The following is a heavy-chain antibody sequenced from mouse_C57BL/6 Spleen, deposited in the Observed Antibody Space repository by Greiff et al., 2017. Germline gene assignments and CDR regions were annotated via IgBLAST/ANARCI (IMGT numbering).Heavy chain of an antibody. CDR1: GYTFTSYW. Sequence: QVQLQQPGAELVMPGASVKLSCKASGYTFTSYWMHWVKQRPGQGLEWIGEIDPSDSYTTYNQKFKGKSTLTVDKSSSTAYMQLSSLTSEDSAVYYCARRYDYAMDYWGQGTSVTVSS. D-gene: IGHD1-1*01. J-gene: IGHJ4*01. V-gene: IGHV1-69*01. CDR3: ARRYDYAMDY. CDR2: IDPSDSYT.